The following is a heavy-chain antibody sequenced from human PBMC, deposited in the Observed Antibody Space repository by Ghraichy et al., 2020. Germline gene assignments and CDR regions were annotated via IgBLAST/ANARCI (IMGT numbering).Heavy chain of an antibody. D-gene: IGHD6-19*01. CDR1: GFTFSSYG. CDR2: IRYDKNKK. CDR3: AKGGEQWLVLSIDY. V-gene: IGHV3-30*02. J-gene: IGHJ4*02. Sequence: LSLTCAASGFTFSSYGMNWVRQAPGKGLEWVTFIRYDKNKKYYADSVKGRFTISRDNSKNTLYLQMNSLRAEDTAVYYCAKGGEQWLVLSIDYWGQGTLVTVSS.